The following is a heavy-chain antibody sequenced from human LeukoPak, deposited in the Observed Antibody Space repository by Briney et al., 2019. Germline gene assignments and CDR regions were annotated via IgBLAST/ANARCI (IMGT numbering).Heavy chain of an antibody. V-gene: IGHV1-69*13. CDR3: ARGERTGGFDP. Sequence: GASVKVSCKASGYTFTSYGISWVRQAPGQGLEWMGGIIPIFGTANYAQKFQGRVTITADESTSTAYMELSSLRSEDTAVYYCARGERTGGFDPWGQGTLVTVSS. CDR1: GYTFTSYG. D-gene: IGHD1-1*01. CDR2: IIPIFGTA. J-gene: IGHJ5*02.